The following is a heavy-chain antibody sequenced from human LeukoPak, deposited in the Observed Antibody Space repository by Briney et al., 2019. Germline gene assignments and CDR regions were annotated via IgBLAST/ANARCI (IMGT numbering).Heavy chain of an antibody. CDR1: GFTFSRYA. CDR3: AKGYSSSPPRRSYMDV. V-gene: IGHV3-23*01. Sequence: GGSLRLSCAASGFTFSRYAMSWVRQAPGKGLEWVSAISGSGGSTYYADSVKGRFTISRDNSKNTLYLQMNSLRAEDTAVSYCAKGYSSSPPRRSYMDVWGKGTTVTVSS. CDR2: ISGSGGST. D-gene: IGHD6-6*01. J-gene: IGHJ6*03.